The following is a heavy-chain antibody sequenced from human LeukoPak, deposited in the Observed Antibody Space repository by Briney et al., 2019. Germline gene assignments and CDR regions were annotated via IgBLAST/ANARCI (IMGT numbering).Heavy chain of an antibody. CDR3: AAGYSSSSKDY. V-gene: IGHV1-69*05. D-gene: IGHD6-6*01. Sequence: SVKVSCKASGYTFTSYAISWVRQAPGQGLEWMGGIIPIFGTANYAQKFQGRVTITTDESTSTAYMELSSLRSEDTAVYYCAAGYSSSSKDYWGQGTLVTVSS. J-gene: IGHJ4*02. CDR1: GYTFTSYA. CDR2: IIPIFGTA.